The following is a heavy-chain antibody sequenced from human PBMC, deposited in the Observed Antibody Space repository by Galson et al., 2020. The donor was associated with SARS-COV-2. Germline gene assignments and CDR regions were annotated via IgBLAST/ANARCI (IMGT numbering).Heavy chain of an antibody. J-gene: IGHJ5*02. CDR3: ARGPDPTRHKRITIFGVVIMNPHPGWFDP. D-gene: IGHD3-3*01. CDR1: GYTFTSYD. CDR2: MNPNSGNT. V-gene: IGHV1-8*01. Sequence: ASVKVSCKASGYTFTSYDINWVRQATGQGLEWMGWMNPNSGNTGYAQKFQGRVTMTRNTSISTAYMELSSLRSEDTAVYYCARGPDPTRHKRITIFGVVIMNPHPGWFDPWGQGTLVTVSS.